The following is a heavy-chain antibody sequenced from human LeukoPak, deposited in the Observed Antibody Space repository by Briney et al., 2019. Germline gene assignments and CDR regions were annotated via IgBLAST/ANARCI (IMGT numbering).Heavy chain of an antibody. Sequence: SVKVSCKASGGTFSSYAISWVRQAPGQGLEWMGGIIPIFGTAHYAQKFQGRVKITTDEYTRTAYMELSSLRSEDTAVYYCARAPYYYDSSGYSQGGYYYYYMDVWGKGTTVTVSS. V-gene: IGHV1-69*05. CDR1: GGTFSSYA. CDR2: IIPIFGTA. D-gene: IGHD3-22*01. J-gene: IGHJ6*03. CDR3: ARAPYYYDSSGYSQGGYYYYYMDV.